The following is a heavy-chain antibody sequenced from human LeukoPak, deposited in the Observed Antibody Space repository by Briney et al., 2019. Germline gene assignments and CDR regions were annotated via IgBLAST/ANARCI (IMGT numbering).Heavy chain of an antibody. CDR3: TRQSENFSLDY. D-gene: IGHD3-3*01. CDR2: IKQDGSEK. Sequence: GGSLRLSCAASGFTFSSYWMSWVRQAPGKGLEWVANIKQDGSEKYYADSVKGRFTISRDNSKNTLYLQMNSLRAEDTAVYFCTRQSENFSLDYWGQGTLVTVSS. J-gene: IGHJ4*02. V-gene: IGHV3-7*01. CDR1: GFTFSSYW.